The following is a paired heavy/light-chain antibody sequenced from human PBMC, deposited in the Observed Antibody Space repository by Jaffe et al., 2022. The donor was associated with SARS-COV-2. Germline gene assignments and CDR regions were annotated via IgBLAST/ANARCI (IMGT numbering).Light chain of an antibody. CDR1: NIGDKS. J-gene: IGLJ1*01. V-gene: IGLV3-21*01. CDR3: QVWDTDSDHFV. CDR2: YDS. Sequence: SYVLTQPPSVSVAPGQTAEITCEGTNIGDKSVHWYQRKPGQAPVLVIYYDSDRPSGIPERFSGSNSGNTATLTIIRVEAGDEADYYCQVWDTDSDHFVFGTGTTVTVL.
Heavy chain of an antibody. J-gene: IGHJ4*02. CDR3: ARGSTGGSHFDF. CDR2: ISYVGTTI. V-gene: IGHV3-11*01. CDR1: GFTFGDYY. D-gene: IGHD3-10*01. Sequence: QVQLVESGGGLVKPGGSLRLSCAASGFTFGDYYMSWMRQTPGKGLEWISYISYVGTTIYYADSVQGRFTVSRDNANNSLFLHMNSLRVEDTAVYFCARGSTGGSHFDFWGQGALVTVSS.